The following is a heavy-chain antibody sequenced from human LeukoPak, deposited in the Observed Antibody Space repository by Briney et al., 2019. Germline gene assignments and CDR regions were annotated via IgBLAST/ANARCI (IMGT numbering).Heavy chain of an antibody. CDR2: ISAYNGNT. J-gene: IGHJ4*02. Sequence: ASVKVSCKPSGYTFTSYGISWVRQAPGQALEWIGWISAYNGNTNHAQKLQGRVTMTTDTSTSTAYMELRSLRSDDTAVYYCARRPRYYDFWSGYSVPDDYWGQGTLVTVSS. D-gene: IGHD3-3*01. CDR3: ARRPRYYDFWSGYSVPDDY. CDR1: GYTFTSYG. V-gene: IGHV1-18*01.